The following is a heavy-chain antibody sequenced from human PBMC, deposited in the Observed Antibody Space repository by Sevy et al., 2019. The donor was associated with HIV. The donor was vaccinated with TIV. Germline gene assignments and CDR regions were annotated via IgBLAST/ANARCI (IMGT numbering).Heavy chain of an antibody. CDR3: ARGARGTLPSFYYYTLNV. Sequence: GESLKISCKGSGYSFATYWIAWVRQMPGKGLEWMGIIYPDDSDTRYSPSFQGQVTISADKSISTAYLQWSTLKAYDTAKYYCARGARGTLPSFYYYTLNVWGQGTRSPSP. CDR1: GYSFATYW. V-gene: IGHV5-51*01. CDR2: IYPDDSDT. D-gene: IGHD1-1*01. J-gene: IGHJ6*02.